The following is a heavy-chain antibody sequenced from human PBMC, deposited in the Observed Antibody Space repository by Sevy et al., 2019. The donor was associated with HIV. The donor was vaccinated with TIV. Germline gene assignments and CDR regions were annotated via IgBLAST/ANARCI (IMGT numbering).Heavy chain of an antibody. D-gene: IGHD5-18*01. Sequence: SETLSLTCTVSGGSISAKNYFWGWIRKPPGKGLEWIGSIYHTGSTYHSPSLQSRVGISVDTSKKLFSVKLSSVTAADTAVYFCARHAFKHGYRPSYFDSWSHGTLVTVSS. J-gene: IGHJ4*01. V-gene: IGHV4-39*01. CDR1: GGSISAKNYF. CDR3: ARHAFKHGYRPSYFDS. CDR2: IYHTGST.